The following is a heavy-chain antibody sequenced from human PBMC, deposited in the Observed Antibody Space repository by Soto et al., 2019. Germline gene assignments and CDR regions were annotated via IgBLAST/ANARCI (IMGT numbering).Heavy chain of an antibody. V-gene: IGHV3-30*03. CDR1: GFTFNNYG. CDR3: AAHDFWSGLSAPFDY. Sequence: QVHLVESGGGVVQPGRSLRLSCTASGFTFNNYGMHWVRQAPGKGLEWVAVTSYDGNGNYYADSVTGRFTISRDNSKNTLFLQMNRLRIEDTAVYYCAAHDFWSGLSAPFDYWGQGTRVIVSS. J-gene: IGHJ4*02. D-gene: IGHD3-3*01. CDR2: TSYDGNGN.